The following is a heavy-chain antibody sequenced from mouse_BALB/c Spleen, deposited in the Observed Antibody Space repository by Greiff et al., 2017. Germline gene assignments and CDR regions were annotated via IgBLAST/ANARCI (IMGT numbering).Heavy chain of an antibody. CDR2: ISYSGST. V-gene: IGHV3-2*02. CDR1: GYSITSDYA. D-gene: IGHD2-1*01. CDR3: ATYGNYEHRFAY. Sequence: EVKLMESGPGLVKPSQSLSLTCTVTGYSITSDYAWNWIRQFPGNKLEWMGYISYSGSTSYNPSLKSRISITRDTSKNQFFLQLNSVTTEDTATYYCATYGNYEHRFAYWGQGTLVTVSA. J-gene: IGHJ3*01.